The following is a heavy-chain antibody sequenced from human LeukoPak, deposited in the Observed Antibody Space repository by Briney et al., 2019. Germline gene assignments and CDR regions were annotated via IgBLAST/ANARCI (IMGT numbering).Heavy chain of an antibody. Sequence: ASVKVSRKASGYTFTSYGISWVRQAPGQGLEWMGWISAYNGNTNYAQKLQGRVTMTRDTSISTAYMELSRLRSDDTAVYYCARPPSVRYCSSTSCYKDYYYMDVWGKGTTVTVSS. CDR2: ISAYNGNT. D-gene: IGHD2-2*02. CDR1: GYTFTSYG. V-gene: IGHV1-18*01. J-gene: IGHJ6*03. CDR3: ARPPSVRYCSSTSCYKDYYYMDV.